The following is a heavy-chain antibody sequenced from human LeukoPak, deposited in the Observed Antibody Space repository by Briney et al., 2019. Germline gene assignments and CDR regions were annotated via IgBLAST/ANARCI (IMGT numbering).Heavy chain of an antibody. J-gene: IGHJ3*02. D-gene: IGHD5-24*01. CDR1: GFTFSSYS. Sequence: KPGGSLRLSCAASGFTFSSYSMNWVRQAPGKGLEWVSTITKSGDQTHYADSVRGLFTISRDIFKNTLYLQMNSLRAEDTAVYHCVKSAGKDGYRDVFDIWGQGTVVTVSS. V-gene: IGHV3-21*04. CDR2: ITKSGDQT. CDR3: VKSAGKDGYRDVFDI.